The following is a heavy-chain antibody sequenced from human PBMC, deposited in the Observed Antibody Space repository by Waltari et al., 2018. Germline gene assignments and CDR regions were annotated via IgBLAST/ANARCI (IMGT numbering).Heavy chain of an antibody. CDR3: ARGRGKRGAFDI. Sequence: QVQLQQWGAGLLKPSETLSLTCAVYGGSFSGYYWSWIRQPPGKGLEWIGEINQSGSTNYTPSLKSRVTISVDTSKNQFSLKLSSVTAADTAVYYCARGRGKRGAFDIWGQGTMVTVSS. CDR2: INQSGST. J-gene: IGHJ3*02. V-gene: IGHV4-34*01. CDR1: GGSFSGYY.